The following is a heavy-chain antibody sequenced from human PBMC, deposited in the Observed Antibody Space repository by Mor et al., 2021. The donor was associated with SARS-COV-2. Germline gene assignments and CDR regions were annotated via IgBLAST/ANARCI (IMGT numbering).Heavy chain of an antibody. V-gene: IGHV3-7*01. D-gene: IGHD3-10*01. J-gene: IGHJ5*02. CDR3: AREWFGELLDWFDP. Sequence: GSEKYYVDSVKGRFTISRDNAKNSLYLQMNSLRAEDTAVYYCAREWFGELLDWFDPWGQGTL. CDR2: GSEK.